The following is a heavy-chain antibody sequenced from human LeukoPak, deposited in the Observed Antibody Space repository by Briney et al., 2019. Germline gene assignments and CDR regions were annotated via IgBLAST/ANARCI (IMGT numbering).Heavy chain of an antibody. D-gene: IGHD3-16*02. J-gene: IGHJ6*03. V-gene: IGHV1-2*02. CDR1: GYTFTGYY. Sequence: ASMKVSCKASGYTFTGYYMHWVRQAPGQGLEWMGWINPNSGGTNYAQKFQGRVTMTRDTSISTAYMELSRLRSDDTAVYYCARDYVWGSYRYYYYYYMDVWGKGTTVTVSS. CDR3: ARDYVWGSYRYYYYYYMDV. CDR2: INPNSGGT.